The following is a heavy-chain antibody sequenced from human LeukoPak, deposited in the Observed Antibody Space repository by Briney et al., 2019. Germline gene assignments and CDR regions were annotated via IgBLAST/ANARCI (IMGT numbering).Heavy chain of an antibody. V-gene: IGHV3-66*04. Sequence: GGSLRLSCAASGFTVSSNYMSWVRQAPGKGLEWVSVIYSGGSTYYADSVKGRFTISRDNSKNTLYLQMNSLRAEDTAVYYCAKPLPLYYGSGSTSYYYGMDVWGQGTTVTVSS. CDR2: IYSGGST. CDR1: GFTVSSNY. CDR3: AKPLPLYYGSGSTSYYYGMDV. D-gene: IGHD3-10*01. J-gene: IGHJ6*02.